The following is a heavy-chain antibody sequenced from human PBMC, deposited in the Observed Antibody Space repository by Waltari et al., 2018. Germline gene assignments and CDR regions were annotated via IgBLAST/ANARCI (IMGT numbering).Heavy chain of an antibody. D-gene: IGHD3-3*01. V-gene: IGHV4-59*08. CDR1: GGSISSYY. CDR2: IYYRGST. J-gene: IGHJ3*02. CDR3: ARHETPYYDFWSGFLAFDI. Sequence: QVQLQESGPGLVKPSETLSLTCTVSGGSISSYYWSWIRQPPGKGLEWIGYIYYRGSTNYNPSRKSRVTISVDTSKNQFSLKLSSVTAADTAVYYCARHETPYYDFWSGFLAFDIWGQGTMVTVSS.